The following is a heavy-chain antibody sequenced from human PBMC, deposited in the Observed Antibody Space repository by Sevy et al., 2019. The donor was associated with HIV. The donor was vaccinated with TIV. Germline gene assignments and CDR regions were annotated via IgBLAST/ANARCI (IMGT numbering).Heavy chain of an antibody. CDR2: IIPIFGTA. J-gene: IGHJ5*02. Sequence: ASVKVSCKASGGTFSSYAISWVRQAPGQGLEWMGWIIPIFGTANYEQKFQGRVTITADESTSTAYMELSSLRSEDTAVDYGAKDLGSEYSGSHLGLWFDPWGQGTLVTVSS. V-gene: IGHV1-69*13. CDR3: AKDLGSEYSGSHLGLWFDP. CDR1: GGTFSSYA. D-gene: IGHD1-26*01.